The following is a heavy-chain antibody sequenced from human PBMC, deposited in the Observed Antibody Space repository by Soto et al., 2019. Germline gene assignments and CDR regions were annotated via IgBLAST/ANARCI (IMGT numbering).Heavy chain of an antibody. CDR1: GGTFSSYA. J-gene: IGHJ6*02. CDR3: ARPLGYCSGGSGYSYIGERTYYYYGMDV. CDR2: IIPIFGTS. D-gene: IGHD2-15*01. V-gene: IGHV1-69*12. Sequence: QVQLVQSGAEVKKPGSSVKVSCKASGGTFSSYAISWVRQAPGQGLEWMGGIIPIFGTSNYAQKFQGRVTMTEEESTSTAYMELSRLRSEDTDVYYCARPLGYCSGGSGYSYIGERTYYYYGMDVWGQGTTVTVSS.